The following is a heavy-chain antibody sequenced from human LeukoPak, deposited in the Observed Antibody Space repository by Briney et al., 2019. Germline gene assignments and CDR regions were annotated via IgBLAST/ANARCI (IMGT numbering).Heavy chain of an antibody. CDR1: GGSFSGYY. CDR2: IYYSGST. Sequence: SETLSLTCAVYGGSFSGYYWSWIRQPPGKGLEWIGYIYYSGSTNYNPSLKSRVTISVDTSKNQFSLKLSSVIAADTAVYYCARYYYDNTRYYGLFDYWGQGTLVTVSS. J-gene: IGHJ4*02. D-gene: IGHD3-22*01. CDR3: ARYYYDNTRYYGLFDY. V-gene: IGHV4-59*08.